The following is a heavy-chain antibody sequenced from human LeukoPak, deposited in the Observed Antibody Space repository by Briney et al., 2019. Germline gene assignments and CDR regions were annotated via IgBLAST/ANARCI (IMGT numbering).Heavy chain of an antibody. CDR2: ISGSGGST. CDR3: AKVEWAASHRGLDY. D-gene: IGHD1-1*01. J-gene: IGHJ4*02. V-gene: IGHV3-23*01. CDR1: GFTFSSYA. Sequence: GGSLRLSCAASGFTFSSYAMSWVRQAPGKGLEWVSAISGSGGSTYYADSVKGRFTISRDNSKNTLYLQMNSLRAEDTAVYYCAKVEWAASHRGLDYWGQGARVTVSS.